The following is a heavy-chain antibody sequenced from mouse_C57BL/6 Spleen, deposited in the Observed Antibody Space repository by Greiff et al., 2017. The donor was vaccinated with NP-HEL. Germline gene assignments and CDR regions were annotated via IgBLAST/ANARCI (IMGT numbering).Heavy chain of an antibody. J-gene: IGHJ4*01. CDR2: IWSGGST. D-gene: IGHD1-1*01. CDR3: ARGNYYGSGYEDAMDY. Sequence: VKLMESGPGLVQPSQSLSITCTVSGFSLTSYGVHWVRQSPGKGLEWLGVIWSGGSTAYNAAFISRLSISKDNPKSQVFFKMNSLQADDTAIYYCARGNYYGSGYEDAMDYWGQGTSVTVSS. CDR1: GFSLTSYG. V-gene: IGHV2-2*01.